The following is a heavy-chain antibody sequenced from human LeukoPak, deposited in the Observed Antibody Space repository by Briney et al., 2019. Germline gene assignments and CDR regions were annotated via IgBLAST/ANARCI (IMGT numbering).Heavy chain of an antibody. V-gene: IGHV4-4*09. Sequence: SETLSLTCTVSGGSISSYYWSWIRQPPGKGLEWIGYIYTSGSTNYNPSLKSRVTISVDTSKNQFSLKLSSVTAADTAVYYCARQSPYSSSWYRTEGCFDYWGQGTLVTVSS. D-gene: IGHD6-13*01. CDR3: ARQSPYSSSWYRTEGCFDY. CDR2: IYTSGST. CDR1: GGSISSYY. J-gene: IGHJ4*02.